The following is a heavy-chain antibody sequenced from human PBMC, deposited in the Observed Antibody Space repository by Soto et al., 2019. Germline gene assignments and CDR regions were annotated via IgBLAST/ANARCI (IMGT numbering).Heavy chain of an antibody. D-gene: IGHD3-9*01. V-gene: IGHV1-24*01. CDR3: AADRNYDILTGLPDYYGMDV. CDR2: FDPEDGET. J-gene: IGHJ6*02. Sequence: ASVKVSCKASELSMHWVRQAPGKGLEWMGGFDPEDGETIYAQKFQGRVTMTEDTSTDTAYMELSSLRSEDTAVYYCAADRNYDILTGLPDYYGMDVWGQGTTVTVSS. CDR1: ELS.